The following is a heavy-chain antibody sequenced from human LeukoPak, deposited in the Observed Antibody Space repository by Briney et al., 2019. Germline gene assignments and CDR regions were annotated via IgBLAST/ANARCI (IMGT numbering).Heavy chain of an antibody. J-gene: IGHJ4*02. CDR2: IYYSGST. V-gene: IGHV4-31*03. D-gene: IGHD3-16*01. CDR1: GGPISSGGYY. Sequence: SETLSLTCTVSGGPISSGGYYWNWIRQHPGKGLEWIGYIYYSGSTYYNPALKSRVTISGDTSKNQFSLKLSSVTAADTAVYYCARDSARGGSPYYFDYWGQGTLVTVAS. CDR3: ARDSARGGSPYYFDY.